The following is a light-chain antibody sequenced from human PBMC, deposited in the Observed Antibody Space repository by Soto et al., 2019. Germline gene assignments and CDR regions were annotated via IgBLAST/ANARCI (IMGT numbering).Light chain of an antibody. CDR1: SSNIGAGYD. CDR2: GSS. V-gene: IGLV1-40*01. J-gene: IGLJ1*01. Sequence: QSVLTQPPSVSGSPGQRVTISCTWMSSNIGAGYDVHWYQQLPGTAPKLLIYGSSNRPSGVPDRFSGSKSGTSASLAITGLQAEDEADYYCQSYDSSLSGYVFGTGTKVTVL. CDR3: QSYDSSLSGYV.